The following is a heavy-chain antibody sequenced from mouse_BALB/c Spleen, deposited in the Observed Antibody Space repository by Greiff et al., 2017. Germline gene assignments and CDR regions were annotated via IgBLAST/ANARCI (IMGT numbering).Heavy chain of an antibody. V-gene: IGHV1S137*01. CDR2: ISTYYGGA. CDR3: AGRVITGAALDY. D-gene: IGHD2-4*01. CDR1: GYTFTSYV. Sequence: VQLQQSGAELVKPGASVKISCKASGYTFTSYVMHWVKQNPGQSLEWIGDISTYYGGASYNEKFKGKATMTVDKSSSTAYMELSRLTSEDSAIYYCAGRVITGAALDYWGQGTSVTVSA. J-gene: IGHJ4*01.